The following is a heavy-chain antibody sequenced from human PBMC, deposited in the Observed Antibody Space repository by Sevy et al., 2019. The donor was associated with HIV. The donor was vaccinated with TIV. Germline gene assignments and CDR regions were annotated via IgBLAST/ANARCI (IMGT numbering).Heavy chain of an antibody. D-gene: IGHD3-22*01. J-gene: IGHJ3*02. CDR3: ARDESGSYYYDSSGYYRALTFDI. Sequence: ASVKVSCKASGYTFTSYGISCVRQAPGQGLEWMGWISAYNGNTNYAQKLQGRVTMTTDTSTSTAYMELRSLRSDDTAVYYCARDESGSYYYDSSGYYRALTFDIWGQGTMVTVSS. V-gene: IGHV1-18*04. CDR2: ISAYNGNT. CDR1: GYTFTSYG.